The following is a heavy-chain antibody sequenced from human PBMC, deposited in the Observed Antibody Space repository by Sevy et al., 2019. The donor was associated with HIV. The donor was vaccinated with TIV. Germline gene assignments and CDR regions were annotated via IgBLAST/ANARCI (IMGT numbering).Heavy chain of an antibody. V-gene: IGHV3-30*04. CDR2: ISYDGSNN. Sequence: GGSLRLSCAASGFTFSSYAMHWVRQAPGKGLEWVALISYDGSNNYYADSVKGRLTVSRDKSKNTLYLQMNSLGTEVRAGYYGASDLARVTGTTTYYYYAFDVWGQGTTVTVSS. CDR1: GFTFSSYA. J-gene: IGHJ6*02. D-gene: IGHD1-7*01. CDR3: ASDLARVTGTTTYYYYAFDV.